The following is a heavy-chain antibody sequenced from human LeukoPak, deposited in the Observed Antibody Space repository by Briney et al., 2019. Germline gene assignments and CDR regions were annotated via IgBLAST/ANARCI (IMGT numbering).Heavy chain of an antibody. CDR3: ARQPYLNYYGMDV. J-gene: IGHJ6*02. Sequence: KPSETLSLTCTVSGGSISSYYWSWIRQPPGKGLEWIGYIYYSGSTNYNPSLKSRVTISVDTSKNQFSLKLSSVTAADTAVYYCARQPYLNYYGMDVWGQGTTVTVSS. CDR2: IYYSGST. V-gene: IGHV4-59*08. CDR1: GGSISSYY.